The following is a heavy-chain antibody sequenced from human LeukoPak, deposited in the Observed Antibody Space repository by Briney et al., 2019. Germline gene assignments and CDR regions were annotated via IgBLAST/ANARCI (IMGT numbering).Heavy chain of an antibody. V-gene: IGHV3-20*04. CDR3: ARRGPYSSAPGDY. CDR2: INWNGDST. Sequence: GGSLRLSCAASGFPFEDYGMTWVRQAPGKGLEWVSGINWNGDSTAYADSAKGRFTISRDNAKNSLYLQMNTLRAEDTAFYYCARRGPYSSAPGDYWGQGTLVTVSS. J-gene: IGHJ4*02. D-gene: IGHD6-25*01. CDR1: GFPFEDYG.